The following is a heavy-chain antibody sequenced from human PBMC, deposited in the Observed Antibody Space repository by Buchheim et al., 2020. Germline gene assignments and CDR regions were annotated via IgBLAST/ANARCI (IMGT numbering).Heavy chain of an antibody. CDR2: ISGSGGST. V-gene: IGHV3-23*01. J-gene: IGHJ2*01. Sequence: EVQLLESGGGLVQPGGSLRLSCAASGFTFSSYAMSWVRQAPGKGLEWVSAISGSGGSTYYADSVKGRFTISRDNSKNTLYLQMNSLRAEDTAVYYCAKDFIAASILKYTPSRYFDLWGRGTL. D-gene: IGHD6-25*01. CDR1: GFTFSSYA. CDR3: AKDFIAASILKYTPSRYFDL.